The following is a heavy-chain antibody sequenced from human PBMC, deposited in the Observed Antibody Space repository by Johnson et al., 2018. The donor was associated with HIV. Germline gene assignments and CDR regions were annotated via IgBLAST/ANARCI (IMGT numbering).Heavy chain of an antibody. CDR2: ISGGST. D-gene: IGHD6-6*01. CDR1: GFTFSDYY. Sequence: EQLVESGGGLVKPGGSLRLSCAASGFTFSDYYMSWIRQAPGKGLEWVSSISGGSTYYADSRKGRFTISRDNSKNTLHLQMNSLRAEDTAVYYCAKVHIPARWSAAFDIWGRGTLVTVSS. CDR3: AKVHIPARWSAAFDI. V-gene: IGHV3-38-3*01. J-gene: IGHJ3*02.